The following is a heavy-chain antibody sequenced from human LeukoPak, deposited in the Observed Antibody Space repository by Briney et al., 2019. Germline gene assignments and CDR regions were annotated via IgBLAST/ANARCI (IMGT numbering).Heavy chain of an antibody. J-gene: IGHJ4*02. CDR2: ISTGSSTT. D-gene: IGHD6-13*01. CDR3: AREDIAAAGPLDY. Sequence: GGSLRLSCAASEFAFSTYNMNWVRQAPGKGLEWVSYISTGSSTTYYADSVKGRFTISRDNSKNTLYLQMNSLRAEDTAVYYCAREDIAAAGPLDYWGQGTLVTVSS. V-gene: IGHV3-48*01. CDR1: EFAFSTYN.